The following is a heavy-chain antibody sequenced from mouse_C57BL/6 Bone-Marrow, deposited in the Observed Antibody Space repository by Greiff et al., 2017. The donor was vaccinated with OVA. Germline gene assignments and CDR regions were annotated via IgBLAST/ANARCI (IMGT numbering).Heavy chain of an antibody. CDR3: ARRVYYYGSSYDYFDY. J-gene: IGHJ2*01. D-gene: IGHD1-1*01. CDR1: GYTFTDYY. CDR2: IFPGSGST. Sequence: VQLQQSGPELVKPGASVKISCKASGYTFTDYYINWVKQRPGQGLEWIGWIFPGSGSTYYNEKFKGKATLTVDKSSSTAYMLLSSLTSEDSAVYFWARRVYYYGSSYDYFDYWGQGTTLTVSS. V-gene: IGHV1-75*01.